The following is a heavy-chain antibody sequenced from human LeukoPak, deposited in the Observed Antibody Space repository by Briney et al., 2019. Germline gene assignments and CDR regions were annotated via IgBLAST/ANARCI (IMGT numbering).Heavy chain of an antibody. D-gene: IGHD2-21*02. J-gene: IGHJ3*02. V-gene: IGHV3-21*01. CDR2: ISSSSSYI. CDR3: ARVEDEHIVVVTAISVSFDI. CDR1: GFTFSSYS. Sequence: GGSLRLSCAASGFTFSSYSMNWVRQAPGKGLEWVSSISSSSSYIYYGDSVKGRFTISRDNAKNSLYLQMNSLRAEDTAVYYCARVEDEHIVVVTAISVSFDIWGQGTMVTVPS.